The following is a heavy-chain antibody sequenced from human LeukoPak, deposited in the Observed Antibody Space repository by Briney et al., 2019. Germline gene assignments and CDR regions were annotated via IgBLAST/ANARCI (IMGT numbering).Heavy chain of an antibody. D-gene: IGHD3-10*01. J-gene: IGHJ4*02. CDR1: GYTFTGYY. Sequence: ASVKVSCKASGYTFTGYYMRWVRQAPGQGLEWMGWINPNSGGTNYAQKFQGWVTMTRDTSISTAYMELSRLRSDDTAVYYCARVGVSSGKRFDYWGQGTLVTVSS. CDR2: INPNSGGT. V-gene: IGHV1-2*04. CDR3: ARVGVSSGKRFDY.